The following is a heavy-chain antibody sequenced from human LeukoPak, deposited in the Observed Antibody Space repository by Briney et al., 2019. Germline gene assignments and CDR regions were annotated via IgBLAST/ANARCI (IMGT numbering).Heavy chain of an antibody. CDR3: AAAQYYYDPHGMDV. CDR1: GFTFTSSA. J-gene: IGHJ6*02. V-gene: IGHV1-58*02. CDR2: IVVGSGNT. D-gene: IGHD3-22*01. Sequence: GTSVKVSCEASGFTFTSSAMQWVRQARGQRLEWIGWIVVGSGNTNYAQKFQERVTITRDMSTSTAYMELSSLRSEDTAVYYCAAAQYYYDPHGMDVWGQGTTVTVSS.